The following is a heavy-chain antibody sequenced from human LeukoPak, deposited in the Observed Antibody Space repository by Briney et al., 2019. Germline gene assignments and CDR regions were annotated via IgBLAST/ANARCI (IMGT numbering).Heavy chain of an antibody. D-gene: IGHD2-2*01. CDR2: ISGSGGST. J-gene: IGHJ4*02. CDR1: GFTFSSYA. V-gene: IGHV3-23*01. Sequence: GGSLRLSCAASGFTFSSYAMSWVRQAPGKGLEWVSAISGSGGSTYYADSVKGRFTISRDNSKNTLYLQMNSLRAEDTAVYYCAKGNTPYCSSTSCTFDYWGQGTLVTASS. CDR3: AKGNTPYCSSTSCTFDY.